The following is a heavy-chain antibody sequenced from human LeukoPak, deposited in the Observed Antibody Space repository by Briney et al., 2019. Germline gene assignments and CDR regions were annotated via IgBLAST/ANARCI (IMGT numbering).Heavy chain of an antibody. V-gene: IGHV3-15*01. D-gene: IGHD3-10*01. CDR2: IKSKTDGGTT. Sequence: PGGSLRLSCAASGFAFSNAWMSWVRQAPGKGLEWVGRIKSKTDGGTTDCAAPVKGRFTISRDDSKNTLYLQMNSLKTEDTAVYYCTTLLWFGELSDYWGQGTLVTVSS. CDR3: TTLLWFGELSDY. CDR1: GFAFSNAW. J-gene: IGHJ4*02.